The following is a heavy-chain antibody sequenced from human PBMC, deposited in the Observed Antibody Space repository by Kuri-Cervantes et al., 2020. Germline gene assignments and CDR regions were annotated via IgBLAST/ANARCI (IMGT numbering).Heavy chain of an antibody. CDR2: ISYDGSNK. CDR3: ARDGRDPESRDWGYGMDV. Sequence: GGSLRLSCAASGFTFSSYAMRWVRQAPGKGLEWVAVISYDGSNKYYADSVKGRFTISRDNSKNTLYLQMNSLRAEDTAVYYCARDGRDPESRDWGYGMDVWGQGTTVTVSS. D-gene: IGHD3-16*01. J-gene: IGHJ6*02. V-gene: IGHV3-30-3*01. CDR1: GFTFSSYA.